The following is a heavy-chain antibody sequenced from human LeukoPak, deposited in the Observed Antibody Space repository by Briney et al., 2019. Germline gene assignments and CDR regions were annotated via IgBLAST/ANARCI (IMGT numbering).Heavy chain of an antibody. CDR1: GFIFNDFD. Sequence: PGGSLRLSCTAAGFIFNDFDFHWVRQGPGKGLDWVSAIGIGGDTHYSGSVKGRFTISRENAKSSLFLHMNNLRAGDTAVYYCARDRFGMDVWGRGTTVIVSS. CDR2: IGIGGDT. V-gene: IGHV3-13*01. CDR3: ARDRFGMDV. J-gene: IGHJ6*02.